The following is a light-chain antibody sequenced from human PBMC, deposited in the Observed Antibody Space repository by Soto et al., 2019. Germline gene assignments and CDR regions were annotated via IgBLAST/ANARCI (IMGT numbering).Light chain of an antibody. V-gene: IGKV1-33*01. J-gene: IGKJ2*01. CDR3: QQYDNLPPYT. CDR1: QDISNY. CDR2: DAS. Sequence: DIQMTQSPSSLSASVGDRVTITCQASQDISNYLNWYQQKPGKAPKLLIYDASNLETGVPSRFSGSGSGTDFTVTISNLQPEDIATYYCQQYDNLPPYTFGQGTKLEIK.